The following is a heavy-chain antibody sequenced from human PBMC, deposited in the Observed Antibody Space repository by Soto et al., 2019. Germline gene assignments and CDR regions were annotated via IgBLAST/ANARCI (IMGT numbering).Heavy chain of an antibody. CDR1: GFTFDTYW. V-gene: IGHV3-74*01. J-gene: IGHJ6*02. D-gene: IGHD2-21*01. CDR3: EILSGDHSAFFSYGMDA. CDR2: INSDGTIS. Sequence: PGGSLRLSCAASGFTFDTYWMNWVRQAPGKGPEWLSGINSDGTISSYADSVKGRFTISRDNARNTLSLQMNSLRADDTAVYYCEILSGDHSAFFSYGMDAWGQGTTVTGSS.